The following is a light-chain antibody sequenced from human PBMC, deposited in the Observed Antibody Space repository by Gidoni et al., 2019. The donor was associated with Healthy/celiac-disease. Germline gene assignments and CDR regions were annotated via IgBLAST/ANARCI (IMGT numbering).Light chain of an antibody. CDR3: ISRDSSGNHLVV. CDR1: SLRSSY. CDR2: DKN. J-gene: IGLJ2*01. V-gene: IGLV3-19*01. Sequence: SSELTMDPDVSVHQGQTVRLTCPGDSLRSSYASCYQQKPGQAPILVIYDKNNRPSGIPDRFSGSSSGNTASLTITGAQAEDEADYYCISRDSSGNHLVVFGGGTKLTVL.